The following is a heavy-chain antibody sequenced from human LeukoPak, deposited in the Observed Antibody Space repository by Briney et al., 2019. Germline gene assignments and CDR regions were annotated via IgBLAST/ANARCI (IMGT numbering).Heavy chain of an antibody. CDR3: ARLAQDFWSAHDY. CDR2: INHSGST. J-gene: IGHJ4*02. D-gene: IGHD3-3*01. Sequence: SETLSLTCAVYGGSFSGYYWSWIRQPPGKGLEWIGEINHSGSTNYNPSLKSRVTISVDTSKNQFSLKLNSVTAADTAVYYCARLAQDFWSAHDYWGQGSLVTVSS. V-gene: IGHV4-34*01. CDR1: GGSFSGYY.